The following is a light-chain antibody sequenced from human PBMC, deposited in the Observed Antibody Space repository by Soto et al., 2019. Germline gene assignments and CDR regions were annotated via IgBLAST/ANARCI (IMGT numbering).Light chain of an antibody. CDR2: AAS. CDR3: QQSWT. Sequence: DIQMTQSPSSLSASVGDRVTITCRASQSISSYLNWYQQKPGKAPKLLIYAASSLQSGVPSRFSGSGSGTDFTLTISSLQHEDFATYYCQQSWTFGQGTKVDIK. J-gene: IGKJ1*01. CDR1: QSISSY. V-gene: IGKV1-39*01.